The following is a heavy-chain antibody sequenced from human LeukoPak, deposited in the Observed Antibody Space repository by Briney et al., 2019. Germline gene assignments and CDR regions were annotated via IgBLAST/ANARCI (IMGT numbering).Heavy chain of an antibody. J-gene: IGHJ4*02. V-gene: IGHV4-39*01. CDR3: ARQTGSGLFILP. Sequence: SETLSITCTVSGVSISSSNSYWGWIRQPPGKGLEWIGSIYYSGNTYYNASLKSQVSISIDTSKNRFSLKLTSVTAADTAVYYCARQTGSGLFILPGGQGTLVTVSS. CDR1: GVSISSSNSY. D-gene: IGHD3/OR15-3a*01. CDR2: IYYSGNT.